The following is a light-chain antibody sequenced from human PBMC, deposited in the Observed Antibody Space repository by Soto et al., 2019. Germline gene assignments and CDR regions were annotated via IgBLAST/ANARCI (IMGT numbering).Light chain of an antibody. Sequence: DIQLTQSPSFLSASVGDRVSITCRASQGITSFLAWYQQIPGKAPKLLIYTASTLQSGVPPRFSGSGSGTEFTLTISRLQTEDFGTYYCQQLNSYPLTFGGGTRVAIK. CDR3: QQLNSYPLT. CDR1: QGITSF. CDR2: TAS. J-gene: IGKJ4*01. V-gene: IGKV1-9*01.